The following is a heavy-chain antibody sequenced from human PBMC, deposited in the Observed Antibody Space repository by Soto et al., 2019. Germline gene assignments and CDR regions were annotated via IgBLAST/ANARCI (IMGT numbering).Heavy chain of an antibody. CDR3: ARDGHSSGWNPDASDI. CDR1: GFTFSSYS. D-gene: IGHD6-19*01. J-gene: IGHJ3*02. V-gene: IGHV3-21*01. CDR2: SSSSSNYI. Sequence: KSGGSLRLSCAASGFTFSSYSMNWVRQAPGKGLEWVSFSSSSSNYIYYADSVKGRFTISRDNAKNSLYLQMNTLGADDTAVYYCARDGHSSGWNPDASDIWGQGTMVTVSS.